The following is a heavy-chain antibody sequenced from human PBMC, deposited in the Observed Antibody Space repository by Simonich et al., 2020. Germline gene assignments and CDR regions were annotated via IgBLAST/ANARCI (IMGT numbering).Heavy chain of an antibody. CDR2: IYHSGRT. V-gene: IGHV4-38-2*02. Sequence: QVQLQESGPGLVKPSETLSLTCAVSGYSISSGYYWGWIRQPPGKGLEWIGSIYHSGRTYYNPSLKGRGTISVDTSKNQFSLKLSSVTAADTAVYYCARDRDGDYDYWGQGTLVTVSS. CDR3: ARDRDGDYDY. D-gene: IGHD4-17*01. CDR1: GYSISSGYY. J-gene: IGHJ4*02.